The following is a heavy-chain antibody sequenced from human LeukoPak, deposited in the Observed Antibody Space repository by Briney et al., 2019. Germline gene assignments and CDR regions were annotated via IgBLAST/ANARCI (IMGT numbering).Heavy chain of an antibody. J-gene: IGHJ4*02. V-gene: IGHV3-7*01. CDR1: GFTFSSHG. Sequence: GGSLRLSCAASGFTFSSHGMNWVRQAPGKGLEWVANIKQDGNEKYYVDSVKGRFTISRDNAKNSLDLQMNSLRAEDTAVCYCARDTLGEGEDANYAVYYFDYWGQGTPVTVSS. CDR3: ARDTLGEGEDANYAVYYFDY. D-gene: IGHD3-10*01. CDR2: IKQDGNEK.